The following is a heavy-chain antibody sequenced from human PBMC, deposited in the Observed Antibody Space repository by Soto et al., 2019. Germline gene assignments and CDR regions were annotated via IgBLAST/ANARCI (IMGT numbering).Heavy chain of an antibody. Sequence: GGSLRLSCAASGFTFSSYAMHWVRQAPGKGLEWVAVISYDGSNKYYADSVKGRFTISRDNSKNTLYLQMNSLRAEDTAVYYCARDQLEYSSSWYMYYYYYGMDVWGQGTTVTVSS. CDR1: GFTFSSYA. V-gene: IGHV3-30-3*01. D-gene: IGHD6-13*01. CDR3: ARDQLEYSSSWYMYYYYYGMDV. J-gene: IGHJ6*02. CDR2: ISYDGSNK.